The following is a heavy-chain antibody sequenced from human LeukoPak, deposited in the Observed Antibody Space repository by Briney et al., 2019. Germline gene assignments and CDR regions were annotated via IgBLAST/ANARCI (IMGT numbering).Heavy chain of an antibody. Sequence: SETLSLTCTVSGGSISSYYWSWIRQPPGKGLEWIGYIYYSGSTNYNPSLKSRVTISVDTSKNQFSLKLSSVTAADTAAYYCARDSSGLRYFDWLSLKPYYYYGMDVWGQGTTVTVSS. V-gene: IGHV4-59*01. CDR3: ARDSSGLRYFDWLSLKPYYYYGMDV. CDR2: IYYSGST. D-gene: IGHD3-9*01. CDR1: GGSISSYY. J-gene: IGHJ6*02.